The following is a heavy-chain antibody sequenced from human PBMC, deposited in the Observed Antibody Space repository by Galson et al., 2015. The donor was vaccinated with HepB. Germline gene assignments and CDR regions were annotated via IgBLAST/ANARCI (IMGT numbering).Heavy chain of an antibody. V-gene: IGHV1-69*02. J-gene: IGHJ4*02. CDR1: GGTFSSYT. CDR2: IIPILGIA. Sequence: SVKVSCKASGGTFSSYTISWVRQAPGQGLEWMGRIIPILGIANYAQKFQGRVTITADKSTSTAYMELSSLRSEDTAVYYCSIWFGELWGVDYWGQGTLVTVSS. CDR3: SIWFGELWGVDY. D-gene: IGHD3-10*01.